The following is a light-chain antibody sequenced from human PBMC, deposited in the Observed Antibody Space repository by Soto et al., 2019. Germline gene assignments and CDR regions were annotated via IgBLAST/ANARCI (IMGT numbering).Light chain of an antibody. Sequence: QSALTQPASVSGSPGQSITISCTGNRSDIGGYNYVSWYQQHPGKAPKLMIYDVSNRPSGVSNRFSGSKSVNTASLTISGRQYEDEAGSYGGSYTRSSTLDVFGTGTEVTVL. CDR3: GSYTRSSTLDV. V-gene: IGLV2-14*03. CDR2: DVS. CDR1: RSDIGGYNY. J-gene: IGLJ1*01.